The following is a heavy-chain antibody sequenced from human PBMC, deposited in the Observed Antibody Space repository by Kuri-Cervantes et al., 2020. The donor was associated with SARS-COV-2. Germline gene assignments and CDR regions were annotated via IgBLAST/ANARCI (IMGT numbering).Heavy chain of an antibody. CDR1: GYSISSGYY. V-gene: IGHV4-38-2*01. CDR2: IYHSGST. D-gene: IGHD3-22*01. J-gene: IGHJ6*02. CDR3: ARLRREYYYDSSGPGRMDV. Sequence: ESLKISCAVSGYSISSGYYWGWIRQPPGKGLEWIGSIYHSGSTYYNPSLKSRVTISVDTSKNQFSLKLSSVTAADTAVYYCARLRREYYYDSSGPGRMDVWGQGTTVTVSS.